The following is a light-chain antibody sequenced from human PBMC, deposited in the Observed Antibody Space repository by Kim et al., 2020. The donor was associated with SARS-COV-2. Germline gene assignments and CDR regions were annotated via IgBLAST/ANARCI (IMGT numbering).Light chain of an antibody. CDR1: QSVSSSY. J-gene: IGKJ4*02. CDR3: QQYSCPLT. CDR2: GAS. Sequence: EIVLTQSPGTLSLSPGERATLSCRASQSVSSSYLAWYQQKPGQAPRLLIYGASSRATGIPDRFSGSGSGTDFTLTISRLEPEDFAVYYCQQYSCPLTFGSGTKLDI. V-gene: IGKV3-20*01.